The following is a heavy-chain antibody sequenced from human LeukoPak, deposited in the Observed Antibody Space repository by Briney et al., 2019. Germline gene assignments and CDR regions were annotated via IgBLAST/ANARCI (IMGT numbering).Heavy chain of an antibody. V-gene: IGHV3-20*04. CDR3: ARGSGYSYGSFDY. CDR1: GFTFDRFT. CDR2: INKNGGST. J-gene: IGHJ4*02. Sequence: PGGSLRLSCAASGFTFDRFTIHWVRQTPGKGLEWVSGINKNGGSTAYADSVKGRFTISRDNAKNTLYLQMNSLRAEDTAVYYCARGSGYSYGSFDYWGQGTLVTVSS. D-gene: IGHD5-18*01.